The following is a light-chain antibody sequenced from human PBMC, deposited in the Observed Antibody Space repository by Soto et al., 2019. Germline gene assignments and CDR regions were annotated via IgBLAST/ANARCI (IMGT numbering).Light chain of an antibody. CDR2: GAS. V-gene: IGKV3-20*01. Sequence: EIVLTQSPGTLSLSPGDRATLSCRASQSVTSGYLAWYQQRPGQAPRLLIYGASSRATGIPDRFSGSGSGTDFTLIISRLQPEDFAVYYCQQYAGPPWTFRQGTTVEIK. CDR3: QQYAGPPWT. J-gene: IGKJ1*01. CDR1: QSVTSGY.